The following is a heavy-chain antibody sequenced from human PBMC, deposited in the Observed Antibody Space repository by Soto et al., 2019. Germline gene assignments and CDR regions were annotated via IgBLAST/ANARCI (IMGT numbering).Heavy chain of an antibody. V-gene: IGHV4-59*08. CDR3: ARHKDAGSDRGGMDV. CDR2: VHYSGSI. CDR1: GGSISNFY. D-gene: IGHD6-25*01. Sequence: QVQLQESGPGLVKPSETLSLTCTVSGGSISNFYWTWIRQPPGKGLEWIGNVHYSGSINYNPSLKSRLTPSVDTAKNQLSLNLSSVPAADTPVYYCARHKDAGSDRGGMDVWGQGTTVTVSS. J-gene: IGHJ6*02.